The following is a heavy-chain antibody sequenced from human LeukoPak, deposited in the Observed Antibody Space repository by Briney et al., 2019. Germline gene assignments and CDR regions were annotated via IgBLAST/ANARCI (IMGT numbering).Heavy chain of an antibody. CDR1: GGSISSGSYY. Sequence: PSETLSLTCTVSGGSISSGSYYWSWIRQPAGKGLEWIGRIYTSGSTNYNPSLKSRVTISVDTSKNQFSLKLSSVTAADTAVYYCAREVGYCSSTSCYWYYYYMDVWGKGTTVTVSS. CDR3: AREVGYCSSTSCYWYYYYMDV. V-gene: IGHV4-61*02. CDR2: IYTSGST. J-gene: IGHJ6*03. D-gene: IGHD2-2*03.